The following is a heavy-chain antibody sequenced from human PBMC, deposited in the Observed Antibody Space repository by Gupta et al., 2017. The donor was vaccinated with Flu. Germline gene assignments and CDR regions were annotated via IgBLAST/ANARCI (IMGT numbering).Heavy chain of an antibody. J-gene: IGHJ4*02. Sequence: EVQLVQSGGGLVQLGGSLRLSCTASVFTFSNYWMHWVLRVPRKGLVGVARVDNDGSGTSYAEAVKARFTVSRDNAKNTLYMRMSSLRAEDKAVYYGATVFEYCGQGTLVTVSS. CDR3: ATVFEY. V-gene: IGHV3-74*01. CDR1: VFTFSNYW. D-gene: IGHD2-21*02. CDR2: VDNDGSGT.